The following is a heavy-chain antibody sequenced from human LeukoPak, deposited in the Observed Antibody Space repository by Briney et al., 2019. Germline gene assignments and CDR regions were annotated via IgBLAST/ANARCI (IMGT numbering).Heavy chain of an antibody. Sequence: PGRSLRLSCAASGFTFSSYAMHWVRQAPGKGLEWVAVLSYDGSNKYYADPVKGRFTISRDNSKNTLYLQMNSLRAEDTAVYYCARAADVWGMRLLPVGYFQHWGQGTLVTVSS. CDR1: GFTFSSYA. V-gene: IGHV3-30-3*01. J-gene: IGHJ1*01. D-gene: IGHD3-16*01. CDR2: LSYDGSNK. CDR3: ARAADVWGMRLLPVGYFQH.